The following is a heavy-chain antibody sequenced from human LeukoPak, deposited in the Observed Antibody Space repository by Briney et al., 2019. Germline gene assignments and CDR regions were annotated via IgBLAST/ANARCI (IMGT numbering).Heavy chain of an antibody. V-gene: IGHV3-48*03. J-gene: IGHJ4*02. D-gene: IGHD6-6*01. Sequence: GGSLRLSCAASGFTFSSYEMNWVRQAPGKGLEWVSFISSSGSTIYYADSVKGRFTISRDNAKNSLYPQMNSLRAEDTAVYYCARGLSGYASSLGYWGQGTLVTVSA. CDR2: ISSSGSTI. CDR1: GFTFSSYE. CDR3: ARGLSGYASSLGY.